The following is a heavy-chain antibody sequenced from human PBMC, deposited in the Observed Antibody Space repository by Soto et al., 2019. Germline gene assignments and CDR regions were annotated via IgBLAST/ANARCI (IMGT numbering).Heavy chain of an antibody. D-gene: IGHD6-13*01. CDR3: ARIPPGWGGGQLVLDY. CDR1: GFTFSSFW. Sequence: EVQLVESGGGLVQPGGSLRLSCAASGFTFSSFWMYWVRQAPGKGLVWVSRINSDASTTSYADSVKGRFTISRDNAKNTLYLQMNSLRAEATAVYYCARIPPGWGGGQLVLDYWGQGTLVTVSS. J-gene: IGHJ4*02. CDR2: INSDASTT. V-gene: IGHV3-74*01.